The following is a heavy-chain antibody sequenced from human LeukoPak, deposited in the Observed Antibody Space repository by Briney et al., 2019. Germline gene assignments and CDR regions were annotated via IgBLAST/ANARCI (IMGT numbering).Heavy chain of an antibody. Sequence: SETLSLTCTVSGGSISSGGYYWSWIRQHPGKGLEWIGYIYYSGSTYYNPSLESRVTISVDTSKNQFSLKLSSVTAADTAVYYCARESGGDCSGGSCYPRPYDYWGQGTLVTVSS. CDR3: ARESGGDCSGGSCYPRPYDY. D-gene: IGHD2-15*01. CDR1: GGSISSGGYY. V-gene: IGHV4-31*03. CDR2: IYYSGST. J-gene: IGHJ4*02.